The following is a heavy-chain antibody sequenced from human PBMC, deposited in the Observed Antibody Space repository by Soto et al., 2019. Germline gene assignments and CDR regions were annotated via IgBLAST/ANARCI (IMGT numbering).Heavy chain of an antibody. V-gene: IGHV4-61*01. Sequence: QVQLQESGPGLVKPSETLSLTCTVSGGFFSSGSYYLSWIRQPPGKGLERIGYIYCSGSTNYNPSRKSRVTISVDTTKDQFSLMLSSVTAADTAVYYCAGKRPSGYGYYSHYWGRGSLVAVS. D-gene: IGHD4-17*01. CDR1: GGFFSSGSYY. CDR3: AGKRPSGYGYYSHY. J-gene: IGHJ4*02. CDR2: IYCSGST.